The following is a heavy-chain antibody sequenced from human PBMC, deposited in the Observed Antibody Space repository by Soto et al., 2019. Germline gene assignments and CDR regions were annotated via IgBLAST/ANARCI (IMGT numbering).Heavy chain of an antibody. CDR1: GYTFTSYA. D-gene: IGHD2-21*02. V-gene: IGHV1-3*05. CDR2: INAGNGNT. J-gene: IGHJ4*02. Sequence: QVQLVQSGAEEKKPGASVKVSCKASGYTFTSYAMHWVRQAPGQRLEWMGWINAGNGNTKYSQKFQGRVTITRDTSGSTAYMELSSLRSDDTAVYYCASSIVVVTALGYWGPGTLFTVAS. CDR3: ASSIVVVTALGY.